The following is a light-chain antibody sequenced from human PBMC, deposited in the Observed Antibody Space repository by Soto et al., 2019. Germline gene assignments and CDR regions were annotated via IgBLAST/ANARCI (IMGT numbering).Light chain of an antibody. CDR3: QQYNSYSWT. Sequence: DIPVTQSPSTLSASFGDNVTVTCLASQSISSWLAWYQQKPGKAPKLLIYDASSLESGVPSRFSGSGSGTEFTLTISSLQPDDFATYYCQQYNSYSWTFGQGTKVDIK. CDR1: QSISSW. V-gene: IGKV1-5*01. CDR2: DAS. J-gene: IGKJ1*01.